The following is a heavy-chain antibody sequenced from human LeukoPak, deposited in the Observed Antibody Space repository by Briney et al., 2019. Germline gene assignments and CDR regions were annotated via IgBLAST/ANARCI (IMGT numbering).Heavy chain of an antibody. V-gene: IGHV3-7*01. Sequence: PGGSLRLSCAASGFTFSSYWMTWVRQAPGKGLEWVANTKQDGSEKYYVDSVKGRFTIFRDNAKNSLYLQMNSLRAEDTAVYYCARVLDSSSSHYQAFPYWGPGTLVTVSS. CDR2: TKQDGSEK. D-gene: IGHD2-2*01. J-gene: IGHJ4*02. CDR3: ARVLDSSSSHYQAFPY. CDR1: GFTFSSYW.